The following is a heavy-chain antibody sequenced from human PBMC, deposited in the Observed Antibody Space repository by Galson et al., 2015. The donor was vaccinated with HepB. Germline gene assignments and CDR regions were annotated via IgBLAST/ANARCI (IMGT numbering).Heavy chain of an antibody. CDR1: GFTVSSNY. CDR2: IYSGGST. Sequence: SLRLSCAASGFTVSSNYMSWVRQAPGKGLEWVSVIYSGGSTYYADSVKGRFTISRDNSKNTLYLQMNSLRAEDTAVYYCARVIAAAGRPRDYWGQGTLVTVSS. J-gene: IGHJ4*02. CDR3: ARVIAAAGRPRDY. V-gene: IGHV3-66*01. D-gene: IGHD6-13*01.